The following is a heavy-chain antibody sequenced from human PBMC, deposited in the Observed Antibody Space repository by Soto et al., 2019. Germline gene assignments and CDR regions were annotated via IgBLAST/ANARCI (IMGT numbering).Heavy chain of an antibody. CDR2: ITSDGGVT. D-gene: IGHD4-17*01. CDR1: GFTFSDYS. Sequence: EVQLVESGGGLVHPGGSLRLSCATSGFTFSDYSMNWVRQAPGKGLEWVSYITSDGGVTYYADSVKGRFSVSRDNDKKSVFLQMNSLRDEDTAVYYCARLPKGSTVTSWGQGTLGTVSS. V-gene: IGHV3-48*02. CDR3: ARLPKGSTVTS. J-gene: IGHJ4*02.